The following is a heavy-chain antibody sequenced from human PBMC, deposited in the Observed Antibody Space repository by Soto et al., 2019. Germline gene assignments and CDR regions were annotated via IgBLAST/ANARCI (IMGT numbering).Heavy chain of an antibody. V-gene: IGHV3-23*01. D-gene: IGHD6-13*01. Sequence: PGGSLRLSCSASGFTFSNSAMHWVRQAPGKGLEWVPVISGSDGSTYYADSVKGRFTISRDNSKNTLNLQMNSLRAEDTAVYYCARRSSSWYFDYWGQGTLVTVSS. J-gene: IGHJ4*02. CDR1: GFTFSNSA. CDR2: ISGSDGST. CDR3: ARRSSSWYFDY.